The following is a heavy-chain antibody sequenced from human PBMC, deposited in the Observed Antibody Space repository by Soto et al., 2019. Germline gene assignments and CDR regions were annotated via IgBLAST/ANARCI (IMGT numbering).Heavy chain of an antibody. D-gene: IGHD3-22*01. V-gene: IGHV3-33*01. CDR3: ARDRDRGDSSGGGMDV. CDR2: IWYDGSNK. J-gene: IGHJ6*02. Sequence: QVQLVESGGGVVQPGRSLRLSCAASGFTFSSYGMHWVRQAPGKGLEWVAVIWYDGSNKYYADSVKGRFTISRDNSKNTRYLQMNSLRAEDTAVYYCARDRDRGDSSGGGMDVWGQGTTVTVSS. CDR1: GFTFSSYG.